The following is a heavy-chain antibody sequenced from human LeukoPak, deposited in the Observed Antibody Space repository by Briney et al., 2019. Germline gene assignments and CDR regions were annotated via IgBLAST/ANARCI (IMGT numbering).Heavy chain of an antibody. J-gene: IGHJ4*02. V-gene: IGHV4-59*08. CDR3: ARLLGSHFFDY. CDR1: GGSFSGYC. D-gene: IGHD1-26*01. CDR2: IYYSGST. Sequence: PSETLSLTCAVYGGSFSGYCWSWIRQPPGKGLEWIGYIYYSGSTNYNPSLKSRVTISVDTSKNQFSLKLSSVTATDTAVYYCARLLGSHFFDYWGQGTLVTVSS.